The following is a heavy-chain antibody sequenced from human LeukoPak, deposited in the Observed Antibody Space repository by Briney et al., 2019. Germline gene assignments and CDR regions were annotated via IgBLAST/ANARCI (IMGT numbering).Heavy chain of an antibody. CDR2: ISGYNGNT. V-gene: IGHV1-18*01. CDR3: ARGPGGRSGYHPLEDYYFYYYMDV. Sequence: ASVKVSCKASGCTLTRNGICWVRQAPGQGLEWMGWISGYNGNTKYAQKFQGRVTMTTDTSTSTAYMELKSLRSDDTAVYYCARGPGGRSGYHPLEDYYFYYYMDVWGKGTKVTVSS. D-gene: IGHD3-22*01. J-gene: IGHJ6*03. CDR1: GCTLTRNG.